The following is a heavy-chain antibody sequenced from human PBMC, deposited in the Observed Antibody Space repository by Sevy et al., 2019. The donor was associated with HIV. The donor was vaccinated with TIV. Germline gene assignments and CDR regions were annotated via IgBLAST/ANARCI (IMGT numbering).Heavy chain of an antibody. CDR1: GGSIRNSNW. Sequence: SETLSLTCAVSGGSIRNSNWWSWVRQAPGKGLEWIGEIYHSGTTNYNPSLKSRVTISLDKSKNQFSLKLSSVTAEDTAVYYCAKDRVSGSYYAGDFDYWGQGTLVTVSS. CDR3: AKDRVSGSYYAGDFDY. J-gene: IGHJ4*02. D-gene: IGHD1-26*01. CDR2: IYHSGTT. V-gene: IGHV4-4*02.